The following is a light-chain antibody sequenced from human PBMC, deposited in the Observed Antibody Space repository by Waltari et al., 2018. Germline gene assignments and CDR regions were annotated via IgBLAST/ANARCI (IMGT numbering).Light chain of an antibody. Sequence: EIVLTQSPGTLSLSPGERATLSCRASQTVRTTYLAWYQQKPGQAPTLLIYGASSMATGIPDRVSGRGSGTDFSLTISSLEPEDFAVYYCQQYDISPLTFGGGTKVEIK. CDR1: QTVRTTY. J-gene: IGKJ4*01. CDR3: QQYDISPLT. V-gene: IGKV3-20*01. CDR2: GAS.